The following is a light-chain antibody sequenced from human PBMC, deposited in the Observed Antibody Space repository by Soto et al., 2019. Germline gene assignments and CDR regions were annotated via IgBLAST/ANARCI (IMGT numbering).Light chain of an antibody. J-gene: IGLJ1*01. CDR2: AVT. V-gene: IGLV2-14*01. Sequence: QSVLAQPASVSGSPGQSITISCTGTSSDVGGYNYVSWYQQHPGKAPKLMIYAVTDRPSGVSSRFSGSKSGNTASLTISGLQAEDEADYYCSSYTSSGTLFGTGTKVTV. CDR1: SSDVGGYNY. CDR3: SSYTSSGTL.